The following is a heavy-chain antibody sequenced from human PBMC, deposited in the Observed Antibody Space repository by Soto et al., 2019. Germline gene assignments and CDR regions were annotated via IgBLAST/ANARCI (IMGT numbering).Heavy chain of an antibody. D-gene: IGHD2-2*01. J-gene: IGHJ4*02. V-gene: IGHV5-10-1*01. CDR1: GYSFTTYW. Sequence: PGESLKISCKGSGYSFTTYWINWVRQMPGKGLEWVGRIDPNDSYTSYSPSFQGHVTISADKSIKTAYLQWSSLKASDTAMYYCARLVVPGAPLDYWGQGTLVTVSS. CDR2: IDPNDSYT. CDR3: ARLVVPGAPLDY.